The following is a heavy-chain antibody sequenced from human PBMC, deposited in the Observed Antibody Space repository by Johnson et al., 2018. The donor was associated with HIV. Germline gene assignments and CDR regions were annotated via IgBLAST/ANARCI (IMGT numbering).Heavy chain of an antibody. CDR1: GFTFSSYG. CDR2: ISYDGSNK. V-gene: IGHV3-30*19. Sequence: QVQLVESGGGVVQPGRSLRLSCAASGFTFSSYGMHWVRQAPGKGLEWVALISYDGSNKYYADSVKGRFTISRDNSKNTLYLQMNTLRAEDTAVYYCARDQNIVGANDGFDIWGQGTMVTVSS. CDR3: ARDQNIVGANDGFDI. D-gene: IGHD1-26*01. J-gene: IGHJ3*02.